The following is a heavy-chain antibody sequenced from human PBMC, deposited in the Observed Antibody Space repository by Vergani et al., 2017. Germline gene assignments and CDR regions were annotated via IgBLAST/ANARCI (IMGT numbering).Heavy chain of an antibody. J-gene: IGHJ6*02. CDR2: IYPGDSDT. CDR1: EYSFGNYW. V-gene: IGHV5-51*03. D-gene: IGHD3-16*01. Sequence: EVELVQSGPEMRKPGESLKISCKGSEYSFGNYWIGWVRQMPGKGLEWMGIIYPGDSDTRYSPSFQGQVTISADKSISTAYLQWSSLKASDTAMYYCARSRPVFYGMDVWGQGTTVTVSS. CDR3: ARSRPVFYGMDV.